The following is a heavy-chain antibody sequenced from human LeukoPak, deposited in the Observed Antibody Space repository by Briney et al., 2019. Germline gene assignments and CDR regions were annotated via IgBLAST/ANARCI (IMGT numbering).Heavy chain of an antibody. Sequence: GGSLRLSCTASGFSFSGNFMGCMREARGKGLMWVSYISSRGYTIHYLLSVKASLPISRGNSKRSLSSKMSRLSLGDRAVFHCARGGYGWTFKQWGQGSLVSVSS. CDR2: ISSRGYTI. J-gene: IGHJ4*02. D-gene: IGHD5-18*01. CDR1: GFSFSGNF. CDR3: ARGGYGWTFKQ. V-gene: IGHV3-11*04.